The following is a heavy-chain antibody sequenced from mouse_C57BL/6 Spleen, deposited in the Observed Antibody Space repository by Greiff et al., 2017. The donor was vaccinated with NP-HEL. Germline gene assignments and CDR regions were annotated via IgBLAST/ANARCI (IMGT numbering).Heavy chain of an antibody. J-gene: IGHJ3*01. CDR1: GYSITSGYY. CDR3: ARGAQATSY. CDR2: ISYDGSN. D-gene: IGHD3-2*02. V-gene: IGHV3-6*01. Sequence: EVQLQESGPGLVKPSQSLSLTCSVTGYSITSGYYWNWIRQFPGNKLEWMGYISYDGSNNYNPSLKNRISITRDTSKNQFFLKLNSVTTEDTATYYCARGAQATSYWGQGTLVTVSA.